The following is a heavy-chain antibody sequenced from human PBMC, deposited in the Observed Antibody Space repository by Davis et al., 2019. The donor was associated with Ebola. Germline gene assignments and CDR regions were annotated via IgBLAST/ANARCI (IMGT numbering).Heavy chain of an antibody. CDR3: ARGWDGDHHFDF. D-gene: IGHD4-17*01. CDR1: GGSFSGYY. J-gene: IGHJ4*02. Sequence: SETLSLTCAVYGGSFSGYYWSWIRQPPGKGLEWIGEINHSGSTNYNPSLKSRVTISVDTSKNQFSLKLSSVTAADTCVYYCARGWDGDHHFDFWGQGTLITVSS. CDR2: INHSGST. V-gene: IGHV4-34*01.